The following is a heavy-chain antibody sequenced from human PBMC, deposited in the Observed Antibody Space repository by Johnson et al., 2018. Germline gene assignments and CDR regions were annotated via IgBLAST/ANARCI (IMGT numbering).Heavy chain of an antibody. CDR3: AMDSPVGHL. CDR1: VFTFSSYS. Sequence: VQLVQSGGGLVKPGGSLRLSCVASVFTFSSYSMTWVRQAPGKGLEWISGIPWNAASTAYADPVKGRFIISRDTAKNTLYLQRNSLRPEDTGVYYCAMDSPVGHLWGQGTLVTVSS. J-gene: IGHJ4*02. CDR2: IPWNAAST. D-gene: IGHD2-2*03. V-gene: IGHV3-20*04.